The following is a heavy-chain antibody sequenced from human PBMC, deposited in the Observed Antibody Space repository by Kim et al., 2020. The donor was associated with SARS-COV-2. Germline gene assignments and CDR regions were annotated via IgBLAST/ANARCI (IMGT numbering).Heavy chain of an antibody. CDR2: IYNSGST. CDR1: GGSISSSSYY. Sequence: SETLSLTCTVSGGSISSSSYYWGWLRQPPGKGLEWIGRIYNSGSTYYNPSLKSRVTISVDTSKNQFSLKLSSVTAADTAVYDCARTTDFWSGYLGSYFDYRGQGTRVTVSS. D-gene: IGHD3-3*01. J-gene: IGHJ4*02. V-gene: IGHV4-39*01. CDR3: ARTTDFWSGYLGSYFDY.